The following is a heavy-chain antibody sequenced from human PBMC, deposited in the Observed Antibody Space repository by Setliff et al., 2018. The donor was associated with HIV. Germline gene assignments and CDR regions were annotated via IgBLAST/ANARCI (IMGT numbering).Heavy chain of an antibody. J-gene: IGHJ3*02. CDR2: INSDGSII. V-gene: IGHV3-74*01. CDR1: GFTFGPFW. CDR3: ARDRGYPDSFNI. D-gene: IGHD3-10*01. Sequence: SGGSLRLFCVASGFTFGPFWMHWVRQAPGEGLEWVSYINSDGSIITYGESVKGRFTISRDNAKNTLYLQMNSLRAEDTAVYYCARDRGYPDSFNIWGQGTVVTVSS.